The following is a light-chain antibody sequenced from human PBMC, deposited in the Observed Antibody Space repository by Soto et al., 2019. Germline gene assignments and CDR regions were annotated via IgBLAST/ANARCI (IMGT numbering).Light chain of an antibody. CDR2: LNSDGSH. Sequence: HLVLTQSPSAPASLGASVKLTCTLSSGHSSYAIAWHQQQPEKGPRYLMKLNSDGSHSKGDGIPDRFSGSNSGAERYLTISSLQSEDEADYYCQTWGTGPWVFGGGTQLTVL. V-gene: IGLV4-69*01. J-gene: IGLJ7*01. CDR1: SGHSSYA. CDR3: QTWGTGPWV.